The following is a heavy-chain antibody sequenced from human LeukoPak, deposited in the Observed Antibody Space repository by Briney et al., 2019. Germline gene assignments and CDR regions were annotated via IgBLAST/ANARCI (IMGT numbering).Heavy chain of an antibody. V-gene: IGHV1-69*05. J-gene: IGHJ6*03. CDR2: IIPIFGTA. Sequence: GASVKVSCKASGGTFSSYAISWVRQAPGQGLEWMGRIIPIFGTANYAQKFQGRVTITTDESTSTAYMELSSLRSEDTAVYYCARDLKQWLVQTSYYYYYMDVWGKGTTVTVSS. CDR3: ARDLKQWLVQTSYYYYYMDV. D-gene: IGHD6-19*01. CDR1: GGTFSSYA.